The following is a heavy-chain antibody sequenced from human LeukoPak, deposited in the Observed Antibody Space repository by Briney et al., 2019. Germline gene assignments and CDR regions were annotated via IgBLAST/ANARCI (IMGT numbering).Heavy chain of an antibody. CDR3: ANNWNLDY. Sequence: GWSLTLSCTASGFTFGDYAMSWFRQAPGKGLEWVGFIRSKAYGGTTEYAASVKGRFTISRDDSKSIAYLQMNSLTTEDTAVYYCANNWNLDYWGQGTLVTVSS. D-gene: IGHD1-1*01. V-gene: IGHV3-49*03. CDR1: GFTFGDYA. J-gene: IGHJ4*02. CDR2: IRSKAYGGTT.